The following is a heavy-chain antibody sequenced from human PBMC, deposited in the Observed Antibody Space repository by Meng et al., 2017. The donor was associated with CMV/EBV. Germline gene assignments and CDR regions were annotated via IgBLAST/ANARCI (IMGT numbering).Heavy chain of an antibody. V-gene: IGHV4-34*01. CDR3: ARSSPLRFLEFLPPFRPN. J-gene: IGHJ4*02. D-gene: IGHD3-3*01. CDR1: GSFSGYY. CDR2: INHSGST. Sequence: GSFSGYYWRWLRQPPGKGLEWIGEINHSGSTNYNPSLKSRVTISVDTSKNQFSLKPSSVTAADTAVYYCARSSPLRFLEFLPPFRPNWGQGTLVTVSS.